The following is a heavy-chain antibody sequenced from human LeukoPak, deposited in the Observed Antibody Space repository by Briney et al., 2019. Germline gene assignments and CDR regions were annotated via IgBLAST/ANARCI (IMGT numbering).Heavy chain of an antibody. CDR2: ISSSGSTI. V-gene: IGHV3-11*01. D-gene: IGHD6-19*01. CDR1: GYTFSDYY. CDR3: ASRYSSGWYYFDY. J-gene: IGHJ4*02. Sequence: PGGSLRLSCAASGYTFSDYYMSWIRQAPGKGLEWVSYISSSGSTIYYADSVKGRFTISRDNAKNSLYLQMNSLRAEDTAVYYCASRYSSGWYYFDYWGQGTLVTVSS.